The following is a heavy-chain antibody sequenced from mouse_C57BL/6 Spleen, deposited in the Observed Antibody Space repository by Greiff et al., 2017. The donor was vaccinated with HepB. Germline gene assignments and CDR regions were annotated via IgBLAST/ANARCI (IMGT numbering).Heavy chain of an antibody. CDR2: SRNKANDYTT. V-gene: IGHV7-1*01. CDR3: ARDDYDVVGFAY. CDR1: GFTFSDFY. J-gene: IGHJ3*01. D-gene: IGHD2-4*01. Sequence: EVKLVESGGGLVQSGRSLRLSCATSGFTFSDFYMEWVRQAPGKGLEWIAASRNKANDYTTEYSASVKGRFIVSRDTSQSILYLQMNALRAEDTAIYYCARDDYDVVGFAYWGQGTLVTVSA.